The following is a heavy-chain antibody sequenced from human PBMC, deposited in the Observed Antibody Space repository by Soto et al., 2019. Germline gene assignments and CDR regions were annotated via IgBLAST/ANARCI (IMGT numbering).Heavy chain of an antibody. CDR2: IYHSGST. Sequence: SETLSLTCAVSGGSISSSNWWSWVRQPPGKGLEWIGEIYHSGSTNYNPSLKSRVTISVDKSKNQFSLKLSSVTAADTAVYYCARSGNYYGSGGYIDYWGQGTLVTVSS. D-gene: IGHD3-10*01. CDR1: GGSISSSNW. CDR3: ARSGNYYGSGGYIDY. V-gene: IGHV4-4*02. J-gene: IGHJ4*02.